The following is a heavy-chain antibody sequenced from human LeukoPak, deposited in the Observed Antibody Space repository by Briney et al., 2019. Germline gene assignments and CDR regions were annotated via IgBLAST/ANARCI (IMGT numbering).Heavy chain of an antibody. CDR3: ARDRLLVVPATHARFDY. CDR2: ISSSSSTI. J-gene: IGHJ4*02. CDR1: GFTFSTYS. Sequence: GGSLRLSCAASGFTFSTYSMNWVRQAPGKGLEWVSYISSSSSTIYYADSVKGRFTISRDNAKNSLYLQMNSLRAEDTAVYYCARDRLLVVPATHARFDYWGQETLVTVSS. D-gene: IGHD2-2*01. V-gene: IGHV3-48*01.